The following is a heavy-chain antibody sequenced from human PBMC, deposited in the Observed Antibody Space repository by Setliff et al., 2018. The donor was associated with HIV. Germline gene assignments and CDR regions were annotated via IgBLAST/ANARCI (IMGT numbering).Heavy chain of an antibody. D-gene: IGHD3-10*01. CDR1: GFTVSSNH. CDR2: IYSGGST. J-gene: IGHJ4*02. CDR3: AKDKYGSGSYYPPAPIAN. Sequence: PGGSLRLSCAVSGFTVSSNHMNWVRQAPGKGLEWVSFIYSGGSTYYADSVKGRFTISRDNSKNTVYLQMNSLRAEDTAVYYCAKDKYGSGSYYPPAPIANWGQGALVTVSS. V-gene: IGHV3-53*05.